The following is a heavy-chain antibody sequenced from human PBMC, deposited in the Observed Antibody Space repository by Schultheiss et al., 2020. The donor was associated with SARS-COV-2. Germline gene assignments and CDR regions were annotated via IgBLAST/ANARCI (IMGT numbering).Heavy chain of an antibody. V-gene: IGHV3-30*01. Sequence: GGSLRLSCAASGFTFSSYAMHWVRQAPGKGLEWVAVISYDGSNKYYADSVKGRFTISRDNSKNTLYLQMNSLRAEDTAVYYCARETVIGRNWFDPWGQGTLVTVSS. CDR3: ARETVIGRNWFDP. CDR1: GFTFSSYA. D-gene: IGHD4-17*01. J-gene: IGHJ5*02. CDR2: ISYDGSNK.